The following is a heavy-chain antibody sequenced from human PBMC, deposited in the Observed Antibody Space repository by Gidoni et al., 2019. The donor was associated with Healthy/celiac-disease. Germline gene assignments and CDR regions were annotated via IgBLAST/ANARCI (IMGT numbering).Heavy chain of an antibody. J-gene: IGHJ4*02. CDR3: ARAYDYIWGSYRPWYFDY. Sequence: ADPVKSRITINPDTSKNQFSLQLNSVTPEDTAVYYCARAYDYIWGSYRPWYFDYWGQGTLVTVSS. V-gene: IGHV6-1*01. D-gene: IGHD3-16*02.